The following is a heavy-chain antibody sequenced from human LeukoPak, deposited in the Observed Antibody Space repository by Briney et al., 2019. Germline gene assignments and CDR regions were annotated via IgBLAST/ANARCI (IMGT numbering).Heavy chain of an antibody. D-gene: IGHD1-26*01. J-gene: IGHJ4*02. Sequence: SETLSLTCTVSGGSISGYYWSWIRLPPGKGLEWIGYIYYSGSTDYNPSLKSRVTISVDTSKNQFSLKLSSVTAADTAVYYCARHGSTSFDYWGREPWSPSPQ. CDR1: GGSISGYY. CDR3: ARHGSTSFDY. CDR2: IYYSGST. V-gene: IGHV4-59*08.